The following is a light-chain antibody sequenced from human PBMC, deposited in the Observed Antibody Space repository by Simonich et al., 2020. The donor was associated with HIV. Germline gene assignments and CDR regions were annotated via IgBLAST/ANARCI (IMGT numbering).Light chain of an antibody. V-gene: IGLV2-14*01. CDR3: SSYTSSSTWI. Sequence: QSALTQPASVSGSPGQSITISCTGTSSDVGGYNYVSWYQQHPGKAPKVMIYDVRKRPAGFSNRFSGSKSGNTASLTISGLRAEDEADYYCSSYTSSSTWIFGGGTKLTVL. CDR1: SSDVGGYNY. J-gene: IGLJ2*01. CDR2: DVR.